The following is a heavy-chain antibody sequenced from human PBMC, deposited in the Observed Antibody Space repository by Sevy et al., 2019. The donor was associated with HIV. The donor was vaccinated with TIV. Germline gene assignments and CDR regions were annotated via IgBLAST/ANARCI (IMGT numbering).Heavy chain of an antibody. V-gene: IGHV2-5*02. CDR3: AHRGSSSWYHGGAFDI. Sequence: SGPTLVKPTQTLTLTCTFSRFSLSTSGVGVGWIRQPPGKALEWLALIYWDDDKRYSPSLKSRLTITKDTSKNQVVLTMTNMDPVDTATSYCAHRGSSSWYHGGAFDIWGQGTMVTVSS. D-gene: IGHD6-13*01. J-gene: IGHJ3*02. CDR1: RFSLSTSGVG. CDR2: IYWDDDK.